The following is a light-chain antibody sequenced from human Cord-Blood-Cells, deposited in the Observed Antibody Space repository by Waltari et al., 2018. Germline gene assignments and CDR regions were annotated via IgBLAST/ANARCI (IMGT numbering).Light chain of an antibody. Sequence: QSALTQPPSASGSPGQSVTISCTGTSSDVGGYNYVSWSQQHPGKAPKLMIYAVSKRPSGVPDRFSGSKSGNTPSLTVSGLQAEDEADYYCSSYAGSNNYIFGTGTKVTVL. CDR1: SSDVGGYNY. V-gene: IGLV2-8*01. CDR2: AVS. J-gene: IGLJ1*01. CDR3: SSYAGSNNYI.